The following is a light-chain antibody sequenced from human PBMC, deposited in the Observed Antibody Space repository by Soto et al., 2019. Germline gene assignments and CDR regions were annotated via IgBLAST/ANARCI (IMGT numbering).Light chain of an antibody. J-gene: IGLJ1*01. V-gene: IGLV2-23*02. CDR3: CSYAGRGASYV. CDR2: EFS. Sequence: QSALSQPASVSGSPGQSITISCTGTSSDVGSNNLVSWYQQHPGKAPKLMIYEFSKRPSGISNRFSGSKSGNTASLTISGIKAEDEAEYYCCSYAGRGASYVFGAGNKVTFL. CDR1: SSDVGSNNL.